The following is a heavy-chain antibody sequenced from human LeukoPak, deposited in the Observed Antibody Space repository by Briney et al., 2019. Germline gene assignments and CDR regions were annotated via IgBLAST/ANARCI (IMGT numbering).Heavy chain of an antibody. CDR2: IYYGGST. CDR3: ARLGEDTALSN. CDR1: GGSISSNTYY. Sequence: PSETLSLTCTVSGGSISSNTYYWGWIRQPPGKGLEWIGSIYYGGSTYYNPSLKSRVAISVDTSKNQFSLKLSSVTAADTAVYYCARLGEDTALSNWGQGTLVTVSS. J-gene: IGHJ4*02. V-gene: IGHV4-39*07. D-gene: IGHD5-18*01.